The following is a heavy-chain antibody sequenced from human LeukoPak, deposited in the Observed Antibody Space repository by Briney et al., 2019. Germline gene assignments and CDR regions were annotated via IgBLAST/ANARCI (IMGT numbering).Heavy chain of an antibody. J-gene: IGHJ4*02. CDR2: IRQDGSDE. V-gene: IGHV3-7*03. Sequence: GGSLRLSCAASGFTFSTYWMSWLRQAPGKGLEWVAYIRQDGSDEYYVNSVKGRFTISRDNSKNTLYLQMNSLRAEDTAVYYCAKDRDYSNHHYFDYWGQGTLVTVSS. CDR1: GFTFSTYW. CDR3: AKDRDYSNHHYFDY. D-gene: IGHD4-11*01.